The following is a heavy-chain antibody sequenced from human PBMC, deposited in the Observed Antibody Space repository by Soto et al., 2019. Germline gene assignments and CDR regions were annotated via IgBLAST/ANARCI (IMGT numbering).Heavy chain of an antibody. J-gene: IGHJ6*02. Sequence: GSLRLSCAASGFTFSSYWMSWVRQAPGKGLEWVANIKQDGSEKYYVDSVKGRFTISRDNAKNSLYLQMNSLRAEDTAVYYCAGYGDTRLYSYYYGMDVWGQGTTVTVSS. CDR1: GFTFSSYW. D-gene: IGHD5-18*01. CDR3: AGYGDTRLYSYYYGMDV. CDR2: IKQDGSEK. V-gene: IGHV3-7*03.